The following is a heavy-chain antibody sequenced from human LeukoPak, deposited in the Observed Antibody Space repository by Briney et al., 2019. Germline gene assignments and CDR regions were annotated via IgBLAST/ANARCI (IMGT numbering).Heavy chain of an antibody. J-gene: IGHJ3*02. D-gene: IGHD4-23*01. CDR2: ISGSGGST. CDR3: AKDWGGNWAYDAFDI. V-gene: IGHV3-23*01. Sequence: GGSLRLSCAASGFTFGSYAMSWVRQAPGKGLEWVSAISGSGGSTYYADSVKGRFTISRDNSKNTLYLQMNSLRAEDTAVYYCAKDWGGNWAYDAFDIWGQGTMVTVSS. CDR1: GFTFGSYA.